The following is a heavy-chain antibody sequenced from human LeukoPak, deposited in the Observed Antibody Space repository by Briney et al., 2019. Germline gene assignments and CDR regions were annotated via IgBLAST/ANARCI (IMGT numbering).Heavy chain of an antibody. CDR1: GFTFSSYT. CDR2: ISGNGGST. D-gene: IGHD5-18*01. Sequence: GGSLRLSCAASGFTFSSYTMTWVRQAPGKGLEWVSAISGNGGSTYYADSVKGRFTISRDNSKNTLYLQMNSLRAEDTAVYYCARYSYGLRGVDYWGQGTLVTVSS. J-gene: IGHJ4*02. V-gene: IGHV3-23*01. CDR3: ARYSYGLRGVDY.